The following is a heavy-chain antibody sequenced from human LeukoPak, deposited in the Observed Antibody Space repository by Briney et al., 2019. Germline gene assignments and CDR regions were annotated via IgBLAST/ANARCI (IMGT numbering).Heavy chain of an antibody. CDR1: GFTFSSYA. Sequence: GGSLRLSCAASGFTFSSYAMSWVRQAPGKGLEWVSAISGSGGSTYYADSVKGRFTISRDNSKNTLYLQTNSLRAEDTAVYYCAKAGGYNWNYYFDYWGQGTLVTVSS. V-gene: IGHV3-23*01. CDR3: AKAGGYNWNYYFDY. CDR2: ISGSGGST. J-gene: IGHJ4*02. D-gene: IGHD1-7*01.